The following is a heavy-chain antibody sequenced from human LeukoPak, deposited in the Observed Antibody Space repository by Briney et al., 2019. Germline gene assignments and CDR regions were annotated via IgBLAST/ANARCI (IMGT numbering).Heavy chain of an antibody. Sequence: GGSLRLSCAASGFTFSSYSMNWVRQAPGKGLEWVSSINILSNYIYYADSVKGRFTISRDNAKNSLYLQMNSLRAEDTAMYYCARNRGGGSGYSDYWGQGTLVTVSS. CDR2: INILSNYI. J-gene: IGHJ4*02. V-gene: IGHV3-21*04. CDR1: GFTFSSYS. CDR3: ARNRGGGSGYSDY. D-gene: IGHD3-22*01.